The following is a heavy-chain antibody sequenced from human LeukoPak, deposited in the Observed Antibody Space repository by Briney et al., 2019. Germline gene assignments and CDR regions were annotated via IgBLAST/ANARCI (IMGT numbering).Heavy chain of an antibody. Sequence: PGGSLRLSCAASGFTVSSNYMSWVRQAPGKGLEWVSVIYSGGSTYYADSVKGRFTISRDNSKNTVYLQMNSLRAEDTAVYYCARGSSGYYYSLLGYWGQGTLATVSS. J-gene: IGHJ4*02. CDR3: ARGSSGYYYSLLGY. CDR2: IYSGGST. V-gene: IGHV3-53*01. CDR1: GFTVSSNY. D-gene: IGHD3-22*01.